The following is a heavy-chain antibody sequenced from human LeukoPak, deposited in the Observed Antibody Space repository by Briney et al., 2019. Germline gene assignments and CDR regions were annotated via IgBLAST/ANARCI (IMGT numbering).Heavy chain of an antibody. CDR2: ISSSGSTI. CDR1: GFTFSDYY. V-gene: IGHV3-11*01. Sequence: RGSLRLSCAASGFTFSDYYMSWIRQAPGKGLEWVSYISSSGSTIYYADSVKGRFTISRDNAKNSLYLQMNSLRAEDTAVYYCARGPMVRGVVVYYYYGTDVWGQGTTVTVSS. D-gene: IGHD3-10*01. J-gene: IGHJ6*02. CDR3: ARGPMVRGVVVYYYYGTDV.